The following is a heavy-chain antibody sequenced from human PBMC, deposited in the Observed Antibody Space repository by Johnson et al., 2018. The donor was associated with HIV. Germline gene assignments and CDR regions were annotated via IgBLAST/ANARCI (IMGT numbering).Heavy chain of an antibody. CDR3: AREWGAFDI. J-gene: IGHJ3*02. CDR1: GFTFSSYA. CDR2: ISYDGSNK. D-gene: IGHD1-26*01. Sequence: VQLVESVGGVVQPGRSLRLSCAASGFTFSSYAMHWVSQAPGKGLEWVAVISYDGSNKYYADSVKGRFTISRDNSKNTLYLQMNSLRAEDTAVYYCAREWGAFDIWGQGTMVTVSS. V-gene: IGHV3-30-3*01.